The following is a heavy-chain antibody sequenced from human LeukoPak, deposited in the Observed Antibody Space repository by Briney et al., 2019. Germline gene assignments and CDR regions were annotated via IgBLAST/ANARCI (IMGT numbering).Heavy chain of an antibody. J-gene: IGHJ3*02. V-gene: IGHV3-23*01. CDR2: ISGSGGST. Sequence: PGGSPRLSCAASGFTFSSYAMSWVRQARGKGLEWVSAISGSGGSTYYADSVKGRFTISRDNSKNTLYLQMNSLRAEDTAVYYCAGVRATVVAGAFDIWGQGTMVTVSS. CDR1: GFTFSSYA. D-gene: IGHD4-23*01. CDR3: AGVRATVVAGAFDI.